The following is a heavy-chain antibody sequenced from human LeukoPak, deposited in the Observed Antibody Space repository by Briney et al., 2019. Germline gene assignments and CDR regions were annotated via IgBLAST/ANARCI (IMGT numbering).Heavy chain of an antibody. CDR2: ISWNSGSI. J-gene: IGHJ6*03. Sequence: PGGSLRLSCAASGFTFDDYAMHWVRQAPGKGLEWVSGISWNSGSIGYADSVKGRFTISRDNAKNSLYLQMNSLRAEDTALYYCARAEVDGYNPYYYYMDVWGKGTTVTVSS. D-gene: IGHD5-24*01. CDR1: GFTFDDYA. CDR3: ARAEVDGYNPYYYYMDV. V-gene: IGHV3-9*01.